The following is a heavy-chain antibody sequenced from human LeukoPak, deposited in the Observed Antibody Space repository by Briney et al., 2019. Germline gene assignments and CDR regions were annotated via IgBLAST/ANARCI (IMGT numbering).Heavy chain of an antibody. Sequence: SETLSLTCTVSGDSINSDYSYWTWIRQHPRKGLEWIGYIYYTGSTYYNPSLESRLTISVGASKNLFSLTVASATDADTAVYYCARARGYDTLTGYYRGWYFDLWGRGTLVTVSS. D-gene: IGHD3-9*01. CDR1: GDSINSDYSY. J-gene: IGHJ2*01. CDR2: IYYTGST. CDR3: ARARGYDTLTGYYRGWYFDL. V-gene: IGHV4-31*03.